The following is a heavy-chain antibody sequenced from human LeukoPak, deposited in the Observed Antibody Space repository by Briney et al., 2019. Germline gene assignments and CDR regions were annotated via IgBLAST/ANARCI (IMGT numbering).Heavy chain of an antibody. CDR1: GFTFDSYA. CDR2: ISYDGGNI. Sequence: PGGSLRLSCAPSGFTFDSYAMHWVRQAPGKGLEWVALISYDGGNIYYADSVKGRFTISRDNFKNTLYLQMNSLRTDDTAVYYYARDPPFGSGWPQNFFDHWGQGTLVSVSS. D-gene: IGHD6-19*01. V-gene: IGHV3-30*04. J-gene: IGHJ4*02. CDR3: ARDPPFGSGWPQNFFDH.